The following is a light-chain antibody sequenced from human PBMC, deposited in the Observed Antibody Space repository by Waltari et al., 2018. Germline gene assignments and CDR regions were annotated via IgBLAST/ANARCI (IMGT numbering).Light chain of an antibody. CDR2: DAS. CDR1: QSVSSY. CDR3: QQRGDWPPWT. V-gene: IGKV3-11*01. Sequence: ETVLTQSPATLSLSPGERATLSCRASQSVSSYLAWYQQKPGQTPRLLIYDASNRATGIPARFSGSGSGTDFSLTIDSLEPEDFAVYYCQQRGDWPPWTFGQGNKVEIK. J-gene: IGKJ1*01.